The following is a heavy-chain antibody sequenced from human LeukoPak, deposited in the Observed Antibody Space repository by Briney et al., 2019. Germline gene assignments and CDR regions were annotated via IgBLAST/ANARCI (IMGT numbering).Heavy chain of an antibody. CDR1: LVSFSGYY. V-gene: IGHV4-34*01. Sequence: SETLSLTSAVYLVSFSGYYWSWIRHPPGKGLEWIGEINHSGSTNYTPSPTSRATISVHTSKNQSALKPSSVTAADTAVYYCARGMPYWGQGTLVTVSS. D-gene: IGHD2-2*01. CDR2: INHSGST. CDR3: ARGMPY. J-gene: IGHJ4*02.